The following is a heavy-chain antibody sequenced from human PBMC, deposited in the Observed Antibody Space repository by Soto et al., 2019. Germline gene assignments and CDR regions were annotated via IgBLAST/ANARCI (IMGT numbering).Heavy chain of an antibody. D-gene: IGHD3-22*01. CDR2: IQYDGSKQ. CDR1: GFTFNHYG. V-gene: IGHV3-33*01. J-gene: IGHJ4*02. CDR3: ARDHDRSGHYSHFDN. Sequence: QVQLVESGGDVVQPGRSLRLSCATSGFTFNHYGMHWVRQAPGKGLEWVAGIQYDGSKQYYADSVKGRFTISGDNSKNALYLQMNSLRAEDTALYYCARDHDRSGHYSHFDNWGQGTLITVSS.